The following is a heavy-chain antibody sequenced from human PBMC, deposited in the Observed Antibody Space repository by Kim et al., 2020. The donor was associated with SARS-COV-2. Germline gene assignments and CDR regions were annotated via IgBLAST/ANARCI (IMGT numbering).Heavy chain of an antibody. V-gene: IGHV4-61*02. CDR1: GGSISSGSYY. CDR2: IHTSGST. CDR3: ARDPPGAGPNFDF. Sequence: SETLSLTCTVSGGSISSGSYYWSWIRQPAGKGLEWIGGIHTSGSTNYNPSLKSRVTISVDTSKNQFSLKLNSVTAADTAVYYCARDPPGAGPNFDFWGQGTLVTVSS. D-gene: IGHD6-19*01. J-gene: IGHJ4*02.